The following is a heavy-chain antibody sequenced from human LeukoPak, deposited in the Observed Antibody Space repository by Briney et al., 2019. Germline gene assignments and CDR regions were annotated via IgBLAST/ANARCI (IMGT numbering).Heavy chain of an antibody. V-gene: IGHV3-30*02. CDR2: IRYDGSNK. D-gene: IGHD1-26*01. J-gene: IGHJ4*02. Sequence: GGSLRLSCAASGFTFSSYGMHWVRQAPGKGLEWVAFIRYDGSNKYYADSVKGRFTISRDNSKNTLYLQMNSLRAEDTAVYYCAKDGVWGIVGATSYFDYWGQGTLVTVSS. CDR1: GFTFSSYG. CDR3: AKDGVWGIVGATSYFDY.